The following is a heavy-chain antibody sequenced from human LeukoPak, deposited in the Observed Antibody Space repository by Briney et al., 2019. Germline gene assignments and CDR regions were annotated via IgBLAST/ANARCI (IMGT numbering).Heavy chain of an antibody. CDR1: GFTFTNAW. CDR2: IKSRTGGGTA. D-gene: IGHD6-13*01. J-gene: IGHJ4*02. Sequence: GGSLRLSCAASGFTFTNAWMSWVRQAPGKGLEWAGRIKSRTGGGTADYAAPVRGRFTISRDDSKNTLYLQMNSLKSEDTAVYYCTTIAAAGHYDYWGQGTLVTVSS. CDR3: TTIAAAGHYDY. V-gene: IGHV3-15*01.